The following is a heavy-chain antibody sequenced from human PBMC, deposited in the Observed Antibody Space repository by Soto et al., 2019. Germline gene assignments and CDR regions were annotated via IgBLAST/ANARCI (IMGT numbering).Heavy chain of an antibody. CDR2: ISCDGSLK. J-gene: IGHJ4*02. V-gene: IGHV3-30*18. CDR3: AKEADYCVSSKYDN. CDR1: GLTFSNYG. Sequence: QGLLVESGGGVVQPGRSLRLSCVASGLTFSNYGMHRVRQVPGKGLEWVAVISCDGSLKFYEDSVKGRFTISRDNSRNTLYLEMNGLRPEDTAVYYCAKEADYCVSSKYDNWGRGTLVTVSS. D-gene: IGHD2-21*01.